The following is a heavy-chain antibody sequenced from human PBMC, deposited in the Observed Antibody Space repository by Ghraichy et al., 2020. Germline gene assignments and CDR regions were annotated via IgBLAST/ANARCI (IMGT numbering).Heavy chain of an antibody. D-gene: IGHD3-22*01. CDR3: AKAASTYYYDSSAYY. J-gene: IGHJ4*02. Sequence: GGSLRLSCAASGFTFSTYTMNWVRQAPGKGLEWVSSICSGSSYISYAYSVKGRFSVSRDNAKNSLYLQLNSLRAEDTAVYYCAKAASTYYYDSSAYYWGQGTLVTVSS. V-gene: IGHV3-21*01. CDR2: ICSGSSYI. CDR1: GFTFSTYT.